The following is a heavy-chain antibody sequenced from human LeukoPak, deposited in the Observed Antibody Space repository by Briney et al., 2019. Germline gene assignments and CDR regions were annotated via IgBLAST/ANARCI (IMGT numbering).Heavy chain of an antibody. Sequence: SETLSLTCTVSGGSISSSSHYWGWIRQPPGKGLEWIGSIYYSGSTYYNPSLKSRVTISVDTSKNQFSLKLSSVTAADTAVYYCARGFYYDSSGYFLSKYAPKNFDYWGQGTLVTVSS. CDR2: IYYSGST. J-gene: IGHJ4*02. CDR1: GGSISSSSHY. CDR3: ARGFYYDSSGYFLSKYAPKNFDY. D-gene: IGHD3-22*01. V-gene: IGHV4-39*01.